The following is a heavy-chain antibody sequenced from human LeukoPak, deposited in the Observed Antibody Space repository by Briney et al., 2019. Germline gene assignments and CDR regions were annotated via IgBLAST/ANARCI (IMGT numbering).Heavy chain of an antibody. CDR3: ARVKATMVRGVRYYYMDV. V-gene: IGHV4-39*07. D-gene: IGHD3-10*01. Sequence: SETLSLTCTVSGGSLSSSSYYWGWIRQPPGKGLEWIGSIYYSGSTYYNPSLKSRVTISVDTSKNQFSLRLSSVTAADTAVYYCARVKATMVRGVRYYYMDVWGKGTTVTVSS. J-gene: IGHJ6*03. CDR1: GGSLSSSSYY. CDR2: IYYSGST.